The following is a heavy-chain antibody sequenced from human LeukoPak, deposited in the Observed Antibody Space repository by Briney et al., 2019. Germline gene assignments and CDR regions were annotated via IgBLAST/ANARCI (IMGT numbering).Heavy chain of an antibody. D-gene: IGHD2-2*01. V-gene: IGHV3-23*01. CDR1: GFTVSSNY. J-gene: IGHJ3*02. Sequence: GGSLRLSCAASGFTVSSNYMSWVRQAPGKGLEWVSAISGSGGSTYYADSVKGRFTISRDNSKNTLYLQMNSLRAEDTAVYYCAKASGDIVVVPAASRAFDIWGQGTMVTVSS. CDR3: AKASGDIVVVPAASRAFDI. CDR2: ISGSGGST.